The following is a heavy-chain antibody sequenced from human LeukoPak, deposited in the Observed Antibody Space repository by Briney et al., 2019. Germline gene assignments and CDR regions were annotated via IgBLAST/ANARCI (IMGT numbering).Heavy chain of an antibody. CDR2: IWYDGSNK. J-gene: IGHJ6*03. CDR1: GFTFSSYG. V-gene: IGHV3-33*06. CDR3: AEDLTGITGTTYYYYYYMDV. Sequence: GGSLRLSCAASGFTFSSYGMHWVRQAPGKGLEWVAVIWYDGSNKYYADSVKGRFTISRDNSKNTLYLQMNSLRAEDTAVYYCAEDLTGITGTTYYYYYYMDVWGKGTTVTVSS. D-gene: IGHD1-7*01.